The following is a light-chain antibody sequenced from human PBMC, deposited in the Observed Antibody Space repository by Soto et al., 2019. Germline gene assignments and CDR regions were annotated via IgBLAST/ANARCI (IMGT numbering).Light chain of an antibody. V-gene: IGLV2-23*01. CDR1: SSDVGSYNL. J-gene: IGLJ1*01. Sequence: QSVLTQPASVSGSPGQSITISCTGTSSDVGSYNLVSWYQQHPGKAPKLMIYEGSKRPSGVSNRFSGSKSGNTASLTISGLQAEDEADYYCCSYAGSRYVFGTGTKLTVL. CDR3: CSYAGSRYV. CDR2: EGS.